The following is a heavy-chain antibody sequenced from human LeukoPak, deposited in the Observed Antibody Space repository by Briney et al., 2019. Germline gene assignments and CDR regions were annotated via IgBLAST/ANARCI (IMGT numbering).Heavy chain of an antibody. CDR3: ARVLAVAGGGAFDY. V-gene: IGHV1-69*13. D-gene: IGHD6-19*01. CDR2: IIPIFGTA. J-gene: IGHJ4*02. CDR1: GYTFTSYY. Sequence: ASVKVSCKASGYTFTSYYMHWVRQAPGQGLEWMGGIIPIFGTANYAQKFQGRVTITADESTSTAYMELSSLRSEDTAVYYCARVLAVAGGGAFDYWGQGTLVTVSS.